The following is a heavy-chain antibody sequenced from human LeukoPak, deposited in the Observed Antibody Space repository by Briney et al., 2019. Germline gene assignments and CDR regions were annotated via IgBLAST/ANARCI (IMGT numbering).Heavy chain of an antibody. CDR2: IWYDGSTE. CDR1: GFTFSSYG. Sequence: GGSLRLSCAASGFTFSSYGMHWVRQAPGKGLEWVAVIWYDGSTEYYGDSVKGRFTISRDNSKNTLYLQMNSLRAEDTAVYYCARDRVAVSGHVGYWGQGTLVTVSS. CDR3: ARDRVAVSGHVGY. D-gene: IGHD6-19*01. J-gene: IGHJ4*02. V-gene: IGHV3-33*01.